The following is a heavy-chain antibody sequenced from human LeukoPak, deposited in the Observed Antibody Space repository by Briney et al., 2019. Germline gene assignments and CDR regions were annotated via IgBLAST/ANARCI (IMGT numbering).Heavy chain of an antibody. Sequence: PGGSLRLSCAASGFTFSDYYMSWIRQAPGKGLEWVSGISWNSGSIGYADSVKGRFTISRDNAKNSLYLQMNSLRGDDTALYYCAKDRRNDFDYWGQGTLVTVSS. J-gene: IGHJ4*02. D-gene: IGHD1-14*01. CDR3: AKDRRNDFDY. V-gene: IGHV3-9*01. CDR1: GFTFSDYY. CDR2: ISWNSGSI.